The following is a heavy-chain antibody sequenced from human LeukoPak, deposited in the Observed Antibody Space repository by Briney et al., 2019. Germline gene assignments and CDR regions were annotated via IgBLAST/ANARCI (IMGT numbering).Heavy chain of an antibody. V-gene: IGHV3-7*01. D-gene: IGHD2-15*01. CDR2: IKQDGSDK. J-gene: IGHJ4*02. Sequence: GGSLRLSCAASGFTFSNYWMTWVRQAPGKGLEWVANIKQDGSDKYYVDSVKGRFTISRDNTNNSLQMNSLRAEDTAVYYCARDVTPFIWGQGTLVTVSS. CDR1: GFTFSNYW. CDR3: ARDVTPFI.